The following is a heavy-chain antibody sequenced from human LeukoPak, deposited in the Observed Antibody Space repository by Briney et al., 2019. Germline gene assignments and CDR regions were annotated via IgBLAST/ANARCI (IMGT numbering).Heavy chain of an antibody. CDR1: GGSFSGYY. Sequence: SETLSLTCAVYGGSFSGYYWSWIRQPPGRGLEWIGYIYNSGSSTIYNPSLKSRVTISVDTSKNQFSLRLSSVTAADTAVYFCVRDRELTYWGQGTLVTVSS. CDR3: VRDRELTY. D-gene: IGHD3-10*01. V-gene: IGHV4-59*01. J-gene: IGHJ4*02. CDR2: IYNSGSST.